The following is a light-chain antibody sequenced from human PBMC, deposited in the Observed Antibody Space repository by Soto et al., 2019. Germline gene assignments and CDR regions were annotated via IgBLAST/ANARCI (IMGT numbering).Light chain of an antibody. Sequence: QSALTQPASVSGSPGQSITISCSGTTSDVGGYNLVSWYQQHTAKAHELLIYEGTQRPSGVSSRFSGSKSGNTASLTISGLQAEDEADYYCCSYASSSSYVFGTGTKLTVL. J-gene: IGLJ1*01. CDR1: TSDVGGYNL. CDR3: CSYASSSSYV. CDR2: EGT. V-gene: IGLV2-23*01.